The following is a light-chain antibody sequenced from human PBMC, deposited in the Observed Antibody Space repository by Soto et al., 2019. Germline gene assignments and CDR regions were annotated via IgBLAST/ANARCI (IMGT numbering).Light chain of an antibody. J-gene: IGKJ2*01. Sequence: EIVLTQSPGTLSLSPGERATLSCRASQSGNINYLTWYQQKPGQAPRVLIHGTSTRDTGIPDRFSGSGSGTDFTLTISRLEPEDFAVYYCQQYGNSPMYTFGQGTKLEIK. CDR1: QSGNINY. CDR2: GTS. V-gene: IGKV3-20*01. CDR3: QQYGNSPMYT.